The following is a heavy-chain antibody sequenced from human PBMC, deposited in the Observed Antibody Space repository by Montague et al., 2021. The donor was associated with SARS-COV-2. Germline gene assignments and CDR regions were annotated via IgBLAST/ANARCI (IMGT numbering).Heavy chain of an antibody. D-gene: IGHD5-12*01. J-gene: IGHJ4*02. CDR2: IKYDESEK. Sequence: SLRLSCAASGFTFSNSWMNWVRQAPGKGLEWVANIKYDESEKSYVDSVKGRFTISRDNAKNSLYLQMNGLRVEDTAVYYCARGGFYRFDSWGQGTLVTVSS. CDR1: GFTFSNSW. CDR3: ARGGFYRFDS. V-gene: IGHV3-7*01.